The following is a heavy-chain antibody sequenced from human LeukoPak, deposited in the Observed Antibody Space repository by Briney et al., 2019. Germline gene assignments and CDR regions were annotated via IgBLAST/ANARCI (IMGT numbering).Heavy chain of an antibody. CDR2: ISGSGGST. V-gene: IGHV3-23*01. Sequence: PGASLRLSCAASGFTFSSYAMSWVRQAPGKGLEWVSAISGSGGSTYYADSVKGRFTISRDNSKNTLYLQMNSLRAEDTAVYYCAPKGGYYYDSSGYYYGYWGQGTLVTVSS. CDR3: APKGGYYYDSSGYYYGY. J-gene: IGHJ4*02. D-gene: IGHD3-22*01. CDR1: GFTFSSYA.